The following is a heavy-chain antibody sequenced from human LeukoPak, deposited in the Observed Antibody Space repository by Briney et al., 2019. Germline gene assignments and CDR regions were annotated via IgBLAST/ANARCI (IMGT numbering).Heavy chain of an antibody. J-gene: IGHJ5*02. Sequence: ASVMVSYKASGYTFTSYGINWVRQAPGQGLEWMGWISAYNGNTNYAQKFQGRVIMTTDTLTSTAYMELMSLRSDDTAVYYCARDLFDPPPQAATGIDPWGQGTLVTVSS. D-gene: IGHD2-15*01. CDR1: GYTFTSYG. CDR3: ARDLFDPPPQAATGIDP. CDR2: ISAYNGNT. V-gene: IGHV1-18*01.